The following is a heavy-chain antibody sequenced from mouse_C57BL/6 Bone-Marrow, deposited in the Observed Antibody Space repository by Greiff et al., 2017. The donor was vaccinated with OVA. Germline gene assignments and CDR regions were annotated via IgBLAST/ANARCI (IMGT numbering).Heavy chain of an antibody. J-gene: IGHJ3*01. V-gene: IGHV1-50*01. CDR2: IDPSDSYT. CDR3: ARSRD. CDR1: GYTFTSYW. Sequence: QVQLQQPGAELVKPGASVKLSCKASGYTFTSYWMQWVKQRPGQGLEWIGEIDPSDSYTNYNQKFKGKATLTVDTSSSTAYMQPSSLTSEDSAVYYCARSRDWGQGTLVTVSA.